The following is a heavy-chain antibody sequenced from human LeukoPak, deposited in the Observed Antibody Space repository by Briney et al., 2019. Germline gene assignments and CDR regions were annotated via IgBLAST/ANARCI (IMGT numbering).Heavy chain of an antibody. CDR1: GYTFTSYG. D-gene: IGHD6-19*01. CDR2: ISVKNGNT. J-gene: IGHJ5*02. CDR3: ARDGAGPLDP. Sequence: GASVKVSFKSSGYTFTSYGISWVRQPPGQGLEWMGLISVKNGNTNYAKKLEGRVTMTTDTSTSTDYMELRSVRSDDTAVYYCARDGAGPLDPWGQGTLVTVSS. V-gene: IGHV1-18*01.